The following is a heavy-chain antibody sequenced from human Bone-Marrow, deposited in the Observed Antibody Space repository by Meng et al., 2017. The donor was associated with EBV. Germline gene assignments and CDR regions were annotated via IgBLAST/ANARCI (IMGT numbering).Heavy chain of an antibody. V-gene: IGHV4-30-4*01. CDR1: GGSISTGYYY. J-gene: IGHJ4*02. CDR3: ARGSSFCSGGSCFEN. CDR2: MYYNGIT. Sequence: QWKLQESGPGLVKPSQTLSLTCAVSGGSISTGYYYWTWIRQPPGKGLEWIGYMYYNGITYYNPSLKSRVTISGDSSKNQFSLKLTSVTAADTAVYFCARGSSFCSGGSCFENWGQGTLVTVSS. D-gene: IGHD2-15*01.